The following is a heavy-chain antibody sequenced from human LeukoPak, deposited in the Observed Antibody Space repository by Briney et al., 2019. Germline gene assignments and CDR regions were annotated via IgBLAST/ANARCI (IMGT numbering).Heavy chain of an antibody. Sequence: GASVKVSCTASGYTFTSYAMNWVRQAPGQGLEWMGWINTNTGNPMYAQGFTGRFVFSLDTSVSTAYLQISSLKAGDTAVYYCARVTFGGVRGVIITIDYWGQGTLVTVSS. D-gene: IGHD3-10*01. CDR3: ARVTFGGVRGVIITIDY. V-gene: IGHV7-4-1*02. J-gene: IGHJ4*02. CDR2: INTNTGNP. CDR1: GYTFTSYA.